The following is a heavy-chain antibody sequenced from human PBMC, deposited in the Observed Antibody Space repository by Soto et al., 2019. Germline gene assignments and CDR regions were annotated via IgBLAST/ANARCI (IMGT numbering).Heavy chain of an antibody. CDR2: INHSGST. V-gene: IGHV4-34*01. CDR1: GGSFSGYY. CDR3: ARGRARGSSSPSDY. Sequence: QVQLQQWGAGLLKHSETLSLTYAVYGGSFSGYYWSWIRQPPGKGLEWIGEINHSGSTNYNPSLKSRVTISVDTSKNQFSLKLSSVTAADTAVYYCARGRARGSSSPSDYWGQGTLVTVSS. D-gene: IGHD6-6*01. J-gene: IGHJ4*02.